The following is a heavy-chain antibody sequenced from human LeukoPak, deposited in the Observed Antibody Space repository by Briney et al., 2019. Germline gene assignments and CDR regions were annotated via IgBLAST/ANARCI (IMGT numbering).Heavy chain of an antibody. D-gene: IGHD3/OR15-3a*01. J-gene: IGHJ3*02. Sequence: SETLTLTCTVSGGSISSGYYYWNWIRQPAGKGLEWIGRIYTSGGTNCNPSLKSRVTISLDTSKNQCSLKLTSVTAADTAVYYCARRTNGFDIWGQGTMVTVSS. CDR1: GGSISSGYYY. V-gene: IGHV4-61*02. CDR2: IYTSGGT. CDR3: ARRTNGFDI.